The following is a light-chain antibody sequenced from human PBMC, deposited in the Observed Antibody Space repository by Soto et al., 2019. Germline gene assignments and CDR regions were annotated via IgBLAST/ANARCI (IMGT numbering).Light chain of an antibody. CDR2: GAS. CDR3: QQGHNWPLT. J-gene: IGKJ2*01. CDR1: QSINSE. Sequence: EIVMTQSPATLSLSPGERAALSCRASQSINSELAWYQQKPGQPPRLLIYGASTRATGVPARFTGSESGSEFTLTISGLQSEDFVVYYCQQGHNWPLTFCQGTRLEI. V-gene: IGKV3-15*01.